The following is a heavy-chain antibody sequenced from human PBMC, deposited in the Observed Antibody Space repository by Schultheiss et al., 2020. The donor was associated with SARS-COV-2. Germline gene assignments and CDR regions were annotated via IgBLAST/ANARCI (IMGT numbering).Heavy chain of an antibody. V-gene: IGHV5-51*01. Sequence: GESLKISCKGSGYSFTSYWIGWVRQMPGKGLEWMGIIYPGDSDTRYSPSFQGQVTISADKSISTAYLQWSSLKASDTAMYYCARLGNGDYGRDGIDVWGQGTTVTVSS. CDR2: IYPGDSDT. D-gene: IGHD4-17*01. CDR1: GYSFTSYW. J-gene: IGHJ6*02. CDR3: ARLGNGDYGRDGIDV.